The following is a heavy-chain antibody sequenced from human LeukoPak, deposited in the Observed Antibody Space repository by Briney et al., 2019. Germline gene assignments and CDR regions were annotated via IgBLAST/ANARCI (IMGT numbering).Heavy chain of an antibody. J-gene: IGHJ4*02. D-gene: IGHD1-26*01. CDR2: FDPEDGET. Sequence: ASVKVSCKVSGYTLTELSMHWVRQAPGKGLERMGGFDPEDGETIYAQKFQGRVTMTEDTSTDTAYMELSSLRSEDTAVYYCARGWELLRGPYYFDYWGQGTLVTVSS. CDR1: GYTLTELS. CDR3: ARGWELLRGPYYFDY. V-gene: IGHV1-24*01.